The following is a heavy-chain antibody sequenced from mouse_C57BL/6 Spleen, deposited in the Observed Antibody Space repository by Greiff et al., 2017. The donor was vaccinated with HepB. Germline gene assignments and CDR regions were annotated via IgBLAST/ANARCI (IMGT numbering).Heavy chain of an antibody. J-gene: IGHJ4*01. CDR2: INPNNGGT. CDR3: ARGDYDEDYAMDY. Sequence: VQLQQSGPELVKPGASVKMSCKASGYTFTDYNMHWVKQSPGKSLEWIGYINPNNGGTSYNQKFKGKATLTVNKSSSTAYMELRSLTSEDSAVYYCARGDYDEDYAMDYWGQGTSVTVSS. V-gene: IGHV1-22*01. D-gene: IGHD2-3*01. CDR1: GYTFTDYN.